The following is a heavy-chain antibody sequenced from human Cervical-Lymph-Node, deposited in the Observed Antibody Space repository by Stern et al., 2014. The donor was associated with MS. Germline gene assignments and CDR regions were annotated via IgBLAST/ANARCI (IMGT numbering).Heavy chain of an antibody. D-gene: IGHD3-10*01. CDR2: ISRPVGTA. Sequence: QVQLVQSGADVKKPGSSVRVSCKASGDISWPRQAPGQGLEYMGSISRPVGTAHYTQRFQGRLTITADKSTNTTYMELSSLRSDDTAIYYCATGAGDNWFDPWGQGTLVSVSS. J-gene: IGHJ5*02. V-gene: IGHV1-69*06. CDR3: ATGAGDNWFDP. CDR1: GD.